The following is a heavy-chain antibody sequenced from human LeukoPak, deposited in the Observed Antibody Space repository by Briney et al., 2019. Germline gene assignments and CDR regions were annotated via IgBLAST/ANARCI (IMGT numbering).Heavy chain of an antibody. CDR1: GFTFSSYE. J-gene: IGHJ4*02. Sequence: GGSLRLSCAASGFTFSSYEMNWVRQAPGKGLEWVSYISSSGSTIYYADSVKGRFTISRDNAKNSLYLQMNSLRAEDTAVYYCAIGSLINYYGSGSLDYWGQGTLVTVSS. CDR2: ISSSGSTI. V-gene: IGHV3-48*03. CDR3: AIGSLINYYGSGSLDY. D-gene: IGHD3-10*01.